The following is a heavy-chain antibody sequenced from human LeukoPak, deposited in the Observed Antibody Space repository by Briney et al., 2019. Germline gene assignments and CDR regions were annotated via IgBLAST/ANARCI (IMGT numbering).Heavy chain of an antibody. CDR1: GFNFSSYW. CDR3: ARISPH. CDR2: IKDDGSEK. Sequence: GGSLRLSCAASGFNFSSYWMYWVRQAPGKGLEWVANIKDDGSEKYYLDSVKGRFTISRDNGKNSLYLQMNSLRVEDTAVYYCARISPHWGQGTLVTVSS. J-gene: IGHJ4*02. V-gene: IGHV3-7*01.